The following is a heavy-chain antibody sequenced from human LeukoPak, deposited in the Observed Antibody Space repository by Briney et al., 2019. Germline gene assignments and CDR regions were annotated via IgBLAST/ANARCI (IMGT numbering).Heavy chain of an antibody. J-gene: IGHJ3*02. D-gene: IGHD6-19*01. Sequence: PGGSLRLSCAASGFTFRNNWMSWVRQAPGKGREWVANIKQDGSDKNYVDSVKGRFTISRDNAKNSLSLQMNSLRAEDMALYYCAKGSSGWYPSQGIDIWGQGTMVTVSS. CDR1: GFTFRNNW. V-gene: IGHV3-7*03. CDR3: AKGSSGWYPSQGIDI. CDR2: IKQDGSDK.